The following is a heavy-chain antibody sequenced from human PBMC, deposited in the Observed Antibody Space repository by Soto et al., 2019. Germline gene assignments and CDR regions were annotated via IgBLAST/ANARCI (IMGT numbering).Heavy chain of an antibody. Sequence: ASVKVSCKASGYTFTSYAIHWVRQAPGQRLEWMGWINTVDGNTKYSQNFQGRVTITRDTSASTAYLGLSSLRAEDTAVYYCGRDQQSRKKNWNADYWGRGILVTVSS. CDR1: GYTFTSYA. D-gene: IGHD1-1*01. CDR2: INTVDGNT. CDR3: GRDQQSRKKNWNADY. V-gene: IGHV1-3*04. J-gene: IGHJ4*02.